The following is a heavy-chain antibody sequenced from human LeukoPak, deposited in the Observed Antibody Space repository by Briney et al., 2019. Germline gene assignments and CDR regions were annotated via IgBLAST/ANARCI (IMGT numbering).Heavy chain of an antibody. J-gene: IGHJ4*02. Sequence: SETLSLTCAVYGGSFSGYYWSWIRQPAGKGLEWIGRIYTSGSTNYNPSLKSRVTMSVDTSKNQFSLKLSSVTAADTAVYYCARAGVGHRLFDYWGQGTLVTVSS. CDR1: GGSFSGYY. D-gene: IGHD1-26*01. V-gene: IGHV4-59*10. CDR3: ARAGVGHRLFDY. CDR2: IYTSGST.